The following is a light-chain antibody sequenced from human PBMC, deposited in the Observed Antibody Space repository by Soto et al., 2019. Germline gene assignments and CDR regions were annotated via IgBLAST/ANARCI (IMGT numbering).Light chain of an antibody. CDR2: EVS. Sequence: QSALTQPASVSGSPGQSITISCTGTSSDVGSYNLVSWYQQHPGKAPKLMISEVSKRPSGISNRFSGSKSGNTASLTISGLQAEDEADYYCCSYAGSSTDVFGTGTKLTVL. J-gene: IGLJ1*01. CDR3: CSYAGSSTDV. CDR1: SSDVGSYNL. V-gene: IGLV2-23*02.